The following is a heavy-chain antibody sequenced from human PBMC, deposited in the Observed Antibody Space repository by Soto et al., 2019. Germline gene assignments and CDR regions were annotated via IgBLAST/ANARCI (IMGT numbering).Heavy chain of an antibody. CDR1: GGSFSGYY. V-gene: IGHV4-34*01. Sequence: NPSETLSLTCAVYGGSFSGYYWSGIRQPPGKGLEWIGEINHSVSTNYNPSLKSRVTISVDTSKNRFSLKLSSVTAADTAVYYCARGPYYDFWSGYYHNYYYYGMDVWGQGTRVTVSS. J-gene: IGHJ6*02. CDR2: INHSVST. D-gene: IGHD3-3*01. CDR3: ARGPYYDFWSGYYHNYYYYGMDV.